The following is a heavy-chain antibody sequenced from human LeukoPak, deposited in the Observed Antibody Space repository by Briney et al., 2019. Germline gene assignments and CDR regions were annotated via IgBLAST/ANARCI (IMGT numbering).Heavy chain of an antibody. J-gene: IGHJ3*02. CDR3: ARDIAVAGTRDAPDAFDI. V-gene: IGHV4-34*01. D-gene: IGHD6-19*01. CDR1: GVSFSGYY. CDR2: INHSGST. Sequence: SETLSLTCAVYGVSFSGYYWSWIRQPPGKGLEWIGEINHSGSTNYNPSLKSRVTISVDTSKNQFSLKLSSVTAADTAVYYCARDIAVAGTRDAPDAFDIWGQGTMVTVSS.